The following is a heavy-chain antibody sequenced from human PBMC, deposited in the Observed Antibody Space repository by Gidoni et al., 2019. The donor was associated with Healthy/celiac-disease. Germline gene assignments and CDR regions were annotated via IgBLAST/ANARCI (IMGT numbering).Heavy chain of an antibody. CDR2: ISYDGSNK. CDR3: ARDSVPQWLGSAFDI. J-gene: IGHJ3*02. V-gene: IGHV3-30*04. Sequence: QVQLVESGGGVVQPVRSLRLPWAASGFTFSSYAMHWVRQAPGKGLEWVAVISYDGSNKYYADSVKGRFTISRDNSKNTLYLQMNSLRAEDTAVYYCARDSVPQWLGSAFDIWGQGTMVTVSS. CDR1: GFTFSSYA. D-gene: IGHD6-19*01.